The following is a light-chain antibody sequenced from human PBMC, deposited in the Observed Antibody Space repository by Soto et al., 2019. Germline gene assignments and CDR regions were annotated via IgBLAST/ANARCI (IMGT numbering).Light chain of an antibody. J-gene: IGLJ2*01. CDR1: TGAVTSGYY. CDR3: LLYYGGQLGV. CDR2: STS. V-gene: IGLV7-43*01. Sequence: QAVVTQEPSLSVPPGGTVTLTCASSTGAVTSGYYPNWFQQKPGQAPRALIYSTSNKYSWTPARFSGSLLGGKAALTLSGVQPEDEAEYYCLLYYGGQLGVFGGGTKVTVL.